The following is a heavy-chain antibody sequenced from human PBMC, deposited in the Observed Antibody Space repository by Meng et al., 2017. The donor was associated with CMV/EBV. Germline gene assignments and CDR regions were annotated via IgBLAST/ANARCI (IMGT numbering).Heavy chain of an antibody. D-gene: IGHD3-10*01. J-gene: IGHJ4*02. V-gene: IGHV4-39*07. CDR2: IYYSGST. CDR1: GGSIGSSSYY. Sequence: SETLSLTCTVSGGSIGSSSYYWGWIRQPPGKGLEWIGSIYYSGSTYYNPSLKSRVTISVDTSKNQFSLKLSSVTAADTAVYYCATLYGSGSYLRRGAGPADYWGQGTLVTVSS. CDR3: ATLYGSGSYLRRGAGPADY.